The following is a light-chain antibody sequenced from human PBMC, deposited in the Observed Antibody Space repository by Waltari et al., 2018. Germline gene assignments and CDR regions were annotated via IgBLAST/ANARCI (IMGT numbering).Light chain of an antibody. J-gene: IGLJ1*01. Sequence: QSALTQPASVSASPGQSITVSFSGSISDIGLFKVVSWFQQYPGKPPRLIIYEVNKRPPGISDRFSATKSGNVASLTISGLQADDEADYYCCSFTSSSTYVFGSGTTVTVL. CDR3: CSFTSSSTYV. CDR1: ISDIGLFKV. V-gene: IGLV2-23*02. CDR2: EVN.